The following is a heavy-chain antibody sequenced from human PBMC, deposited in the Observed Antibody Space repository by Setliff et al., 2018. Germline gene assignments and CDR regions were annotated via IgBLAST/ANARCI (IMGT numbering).Heavy chain of an antibody. CDR3: TSAKLERRTGHHYYMDV. J-gene: IGHJ6*03. D-gene: IGHD1-1*01. V-gene: IGHV3-23*01. CDR2: ISASGGNT. Sequence: PGGSLRLSCTASGFTFTNFAFSWVRQAPGKGLEWVSAISASGGNTYYSDSVKGRFTISRDNSKNTLYLQMNNLKTEDTATYYCTSAKLERRTGHHYYMDVWGKGTTVTVSS. CDR1: GFTFTNFA.